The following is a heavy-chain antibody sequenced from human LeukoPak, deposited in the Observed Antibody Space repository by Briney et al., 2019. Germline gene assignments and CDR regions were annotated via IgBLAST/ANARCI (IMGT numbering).Heavy chain of an antibody. CDR1: GGSISSSSYY. J-gene: IGHJ3*01. D-gene: IGHD3-16*01. Sequence: PSETLSLTCTVSGGSISSSSYYWGWIRQPPGKGLEWIGSIYYSASFNYDPSLKSRVTISVDASKKQFSLKLSSVTAADTAVYYCARWALGVSDAFDLWGQGTMVTVSS. CDR3: ARWALGVSDAFDL. V-gene: IGHV4-39*07. CDR2: IYYSASF.